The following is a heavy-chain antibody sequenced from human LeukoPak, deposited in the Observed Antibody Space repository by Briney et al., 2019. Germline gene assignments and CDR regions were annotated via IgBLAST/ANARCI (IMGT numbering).Heavy chain of an antibody. V-gene: IGHV3-30-3*01. CDR1: GXTFSSYA. Sequence: GGSLRLSCAASGXTFSSYAMHWVRQAPGKGLEWVAVISYDGSNKYYADSVKGRFTISRDNSKNTLYLQMNSLRAEDTAVYYCARDREQWLVLGAFDIWGQGTMVTVSS. J-gene: IGHJ3*02. CDR2: ISYDGSNK. CDR3: ARDREQWLVLGAFDI. D-gene: IGHD6-19*01.